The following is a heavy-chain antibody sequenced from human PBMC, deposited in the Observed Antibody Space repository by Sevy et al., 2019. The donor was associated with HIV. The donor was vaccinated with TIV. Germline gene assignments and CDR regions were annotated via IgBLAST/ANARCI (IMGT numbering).Heavy chain of an antibody. J-gene: IGHJ5*02. CDR1: GFTFTNYA. D-gene: IGHD4-17*01. Sequence: GGSLRLSCAASGFTFTNYALSWVRQAPGKGLEWVSAISGSGGSTYYADSVKGRFTISRDNSKNTLYLQMNSLRAEDTAIYYCAKMNPPFRVTTLTGWFDPWGQGTLVTVSS. CDR2: ISGSGGST. CDR3: AKMNPPFRVTTLTGWFDP. V-gene: IGHV3-23*01.